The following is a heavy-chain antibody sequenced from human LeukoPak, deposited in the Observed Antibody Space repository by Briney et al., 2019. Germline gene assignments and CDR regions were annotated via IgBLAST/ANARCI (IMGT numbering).Heavy chain of an antibody. Sequence: SETLSLTCTVSGGSISSGSYYWSWIRQPAGKGLEWIGRIYTSGSTNYNPSLKSRVTISVDTSKNQFSLKLSSVTAADTAVYYCARDDRELLDAFDIWGQGTMVTVSS. D-gene: IGHD1-26*01. CDR2: IYTSGST. V-gene: IGHV4-61*02. CDR3: ARDDRELLDAFDI. J-gene: IGHJ3*02. CDR1: GGSISSGSYY.